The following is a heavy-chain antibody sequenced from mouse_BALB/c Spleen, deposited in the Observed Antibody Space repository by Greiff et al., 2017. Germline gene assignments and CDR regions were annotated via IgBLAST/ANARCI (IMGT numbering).Heavy chain of an antibody. D-gene: IGHD6-2*01. J-gene: IGHJ3*01. CDR3: ARRLSAWFAY. CDR1: GYTFTSYT. V-gene: IGHV1-4*02. CDR2: INPSSGYT. Sequence: QVQLKQSAAELARPGASVKMSCKASGYTFTSYTMHWVKQRPGQGLEWIGYINPSSGYTEYNQKFKDKTTLTADKSSSTAYMQLSSLTSEDSAVYYCARRLSAWFAYWGQGTLVTVSA.